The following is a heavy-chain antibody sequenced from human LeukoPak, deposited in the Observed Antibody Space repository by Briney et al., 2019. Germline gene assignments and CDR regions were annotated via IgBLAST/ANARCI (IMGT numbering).Heavy chain of an antibody. V-gene: IGHV1-18*01. CDR2: ISAYNGNT. CDR1: GYTFTSYG. D-gene: IGHD2-2*01. CDR3: AREIVPAAMLDYYYGMDV. J-gene: IGHJ6*02. Sequence: ASVKVSCKASGYTFTSYGISWVRQAPGQGLEWMGWISAYNGNTNYAQKLQGRVTMTTDTSTSTAYMELRSLRSDDTAVYYCAREIVPAAMLDYYYGMDVWGQGTTVTVSS.